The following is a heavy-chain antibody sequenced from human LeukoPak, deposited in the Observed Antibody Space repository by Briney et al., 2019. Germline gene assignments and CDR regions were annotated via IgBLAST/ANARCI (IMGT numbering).Heavy chain of an antibody. CDR3: ATCCGYSYANDY. Sequence: SETLSLTCAVYGGSFSGYYWSWIRQPPGKGLEWIGEINHSGSTNYNPSLKSRVTISVDTSKNQFSLKLSSVTAADTAVYYCATCCGYSYANDYWGQGTLVTVPS. CDR2: INHSGST. J-gene: IGHJ4*02. V-gene: IGHV4-34*01. CDR1: GGSFSGYY. D-gene: IGHD5-18*01.